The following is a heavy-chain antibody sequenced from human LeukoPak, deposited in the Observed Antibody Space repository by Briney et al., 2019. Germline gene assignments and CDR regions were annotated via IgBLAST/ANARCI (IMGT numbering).Heavy chain of an antibody. J-gene: IGHJ6*02. Sequence: GASVEVSCKASGYTFTSYGISWVRQAPGQGLEWMGWISAYNGNTNYAQKLQGRVTMTTDTSTSTAYMELRSLRSDDTAVYYCAREDYGGNSAYYYYGMDVWGQGTTVTVSS. CDR3: AREDYGGNSAYYYYGMDV. CDR1: GYTFTSYG. CDR2: ISAYNGNT. D-gene: IGHD4-23*01. V-gene: IGHV1-18*01.